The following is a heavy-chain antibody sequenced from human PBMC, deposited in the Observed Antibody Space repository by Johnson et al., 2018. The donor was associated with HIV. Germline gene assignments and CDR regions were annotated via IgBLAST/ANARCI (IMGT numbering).Heavy chain of an antibody. CDR1: GFTVSSNY. Sequence: VQLVESGGGLVQPGGSLRLSCAASGFTVSSNYMSWVRQAPGKGLEWVSVIYSGGSTIYYADSVKGRFTISRDNAKNSLYLQMNSLRAEDTAVYYCARAREVLLWFGELVDAFDIWGQGTMVTVSS. V-gene: IGHV3-66*01. J-gene: IGHJ3*02. CDR2: IYSGGSTI. D-gene: IGHD3-10*01. CDR3: ARAREVLLWFGELVDAFDI.